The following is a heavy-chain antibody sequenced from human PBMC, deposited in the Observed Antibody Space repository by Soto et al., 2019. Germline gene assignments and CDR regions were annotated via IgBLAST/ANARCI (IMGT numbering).Heavy chain of an antibody. V-gene: IGHV1-2*04. Sequence: ALVKLSCKASGYTFTSYYMHWVRQAPGQGLEWMGWINPNSGGTNYAQKFQGWVTMTRDTSISTAYMELSRLRSDDTAVYYCARDLTGYYGSGSTDYYYGMDVWGHGTTVTVSS. J-gene: IGHJ6*02. D-gene: IGHD3-10*01. CDR1: GYTFTSYY. CDR3: ARDLTGYYGSGSTDYYYGMDV. CDR2: INPNSGGT.